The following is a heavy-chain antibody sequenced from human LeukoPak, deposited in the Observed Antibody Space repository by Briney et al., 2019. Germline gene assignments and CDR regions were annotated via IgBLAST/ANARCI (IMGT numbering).Heavy chain of an antibody. CDR1: GGSISSGGYS. CDR2: IYHSGST. CDR3: ARILRFRTWNYYYYYGMDV. J-gene: IGHJ6*02. V-gene: IGHV4-30-2*01. D-gene: IGHD3-3*01. Sequence: SQTLSLTCAVSGGSISSGGYSWSWIRQPPGKGLEWIGYIYHSGSTYYNPSLKSRVTISVDRSKNQFSLKLSSVTAADTAVYYCARILRFRTWNYYYYYGMDVWGQGTTVTVSS.